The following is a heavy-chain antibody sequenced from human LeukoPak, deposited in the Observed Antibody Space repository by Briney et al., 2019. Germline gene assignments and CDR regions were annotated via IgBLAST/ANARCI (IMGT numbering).Heavy chain of an antibody. CDR2: TYSSGST. D-gene: IGHD6-19*01. CDR1: GFTVSSIY. J-gene: IGHJ4*02. CDR3: SRGISTSGWLDY. V-gene: IGHV3-53*01. Sequence: PAESLRLSCVVSGFTVSSIYMSWVSQAPGKGLEWVSLTYSSGSTAYADSVRGRFTIPRDNSKNTLYLQMNSLRPDDTAVYYWSRGISTSGWLDYWGQGTLLTVSS.